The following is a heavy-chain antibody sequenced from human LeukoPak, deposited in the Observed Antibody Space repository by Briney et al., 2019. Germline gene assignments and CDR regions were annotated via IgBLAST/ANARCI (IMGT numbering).Heavy chain of an antibody. J-gene: IGHJ4*02. Sequence: SGTLSLTCAVSGGSISSSNWWSWVRQPPGKGLEWIGEIYHSGSTNYNPSLKSRVTISVDTSKNQFSLKLSSVTAADTAVYYCARGLRYSSSWYKYYFDYWGQGTLVTVSS. CDR2: IYHSGST. CDR1: GGSISSSNW. D-gene: IGHD6-13*01. V-gene: IGHV4-4*02. CDR3: ARGLRYSSSWYKYYFDY.